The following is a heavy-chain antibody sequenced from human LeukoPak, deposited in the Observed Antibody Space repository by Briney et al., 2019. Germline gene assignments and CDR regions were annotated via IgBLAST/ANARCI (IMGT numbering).Heavy chain of an antibody. CDR2: IKNNGGN. V-gene: IGHV4-59*12. Sequence: PSETLSLTCTVSGGSISTYSWIWIRQSPGQGLEWIGYIKNNGGNYNNPSLMGRVTISVDTSKNQFSLKLSSVTAADTAVYYCAGSPSSSSWYRSRANFDYWGQGTLVTVSS. J-gene: IGHJ4*02. CDR3: AGSPSSSSWYRSRANFDY. CDR1: GGSISTYS. D-gene: IGHD6-13*01.